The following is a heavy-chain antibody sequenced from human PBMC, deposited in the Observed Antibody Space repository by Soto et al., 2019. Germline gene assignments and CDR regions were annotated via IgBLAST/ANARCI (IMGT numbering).Heavy chain of an antibody. Sequence: SQTLSLTCAISGDSVSSYSAAWNWIRQSPSGGLEWLGRTYYRSRFFSDYAESVKSRIIINPDTSKNQFTLQLKSVTHEDTAVYYCVRNRDSSSGGFDTWGQXTPVTVSS. CDR1: GDSVSSYSAA. CDR3: VRNRDSSSGGFDT. CDR2: TYYRSRFFS. J-gene: IGHJ5*02. D-gene: IGHD3-22*01. V-gene: IGHV6-1*01.